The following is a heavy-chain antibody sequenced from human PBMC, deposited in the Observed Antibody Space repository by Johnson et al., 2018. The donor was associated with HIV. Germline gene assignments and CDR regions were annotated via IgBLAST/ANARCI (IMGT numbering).Heavy chain of an antibody. V-gene: IGHV3-30*02. Sequence: VQLVESGGGVVEPGGSLRLSCAASGFTFSSYGMHWVRQAPGKGLEWVAFIRYDGSNKYYADSVKGRFTISRDNSKNTLYLQMNSLRAEDTAVYYCAKDRSLGWLYDAFDIWGQGTMVTVSS. CDR3: AKDRSLGWLYDAFDI. CDR2: IRYDGSNK. CDR1: GFTFSSYG. D-gene: IGHD3-3*01. J-gene: IGHJ3*02.